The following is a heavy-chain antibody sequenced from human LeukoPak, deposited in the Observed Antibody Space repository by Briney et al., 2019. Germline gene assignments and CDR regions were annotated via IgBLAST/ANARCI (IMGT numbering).Heavy chain of an antibody. Sequence: ASVKVSCKASGYTFTSYDINWVRQATGQGLEWMGWMNPNSGNTGYAQKFQGRVTMTRNTSISTAYMELSSLRSEDTAVYYCARAFGGSGWYGGDYWGQGTLVTVSS. V-gene: IGHV1-8*01. J-gene: IGHJ4*02. D-gene: IGHD6-19*01. CDR1: GYTFTSYD. CDR3: ARAFGGSGWYGGDY. CDR2: MNPNSGNT.